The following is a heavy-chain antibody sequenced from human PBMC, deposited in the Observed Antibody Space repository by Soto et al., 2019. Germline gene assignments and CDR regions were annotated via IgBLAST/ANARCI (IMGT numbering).Heavy chain of an antibody. CDR1: GGTFSDFT. Sequence: QVQLVQSGAEVRKPGSSVKVSCRASGGTFSDFTVTWVRQAPGQGLEWMGGTIPILEATKYAQTFQDRVTFTADESTSTVFMELSSLRSEDTAVYFCATSYCGNECQPNRAFYYFGWDVWGQGTTVTVSS. D-gene: IGHD2-21*01. V-gene: IGHV1-69*01. CDR2: TIPILEAT. CDR3: ATSYCGNECQPNRAFYYFGWDV. J-gene: IGHJ6*02.